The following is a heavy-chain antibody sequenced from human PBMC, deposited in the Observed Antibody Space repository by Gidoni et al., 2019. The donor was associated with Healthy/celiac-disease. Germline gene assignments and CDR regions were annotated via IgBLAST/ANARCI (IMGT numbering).Heavy chain of an antibody. J-gene: IGHJ3*02. CDR1: GGSISCGPYS. D-gene: IGHD1-26*01. Sequence: QVQLQESRPGLVTPSQTMSLPCTVSGGSISCGPYSWSWIRQPPGKGLEWIRYIYYSGSTYYNPSLKSRVTKSVDTSKNQFSLKLSSVTAADTAVYYCARERLGATTRLGAFDIWGQGTMVTVSS. V-gene: IGHV4-30-4*01. CDR2: IYYSGST. CDR3: ARERLGATTRLGAFDI.